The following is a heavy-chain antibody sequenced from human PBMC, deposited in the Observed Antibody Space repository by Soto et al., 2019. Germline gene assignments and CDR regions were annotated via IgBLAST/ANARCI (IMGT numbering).Heavy chain of an antibody. J-gene: IGHJ5*02. CDR1: GGSISSGGYY. D-gene: IGHD3-22*01. CDR2: IYYSGST. CDR3: ARDTNYYDSSGYYGPYNWFDP. V-gene: IGHV4-31*11. Sequence: SETLSLTCAVSGGSISSGGYYWSWIRQQPGKGLEWIGYIYYSGSTYYNPSLKSRVTISVDTSKNQFSLKLSSVTAADTAVYYCARDTNYYDSSGYYGPYNWFDPWGQGTLVTVSS.